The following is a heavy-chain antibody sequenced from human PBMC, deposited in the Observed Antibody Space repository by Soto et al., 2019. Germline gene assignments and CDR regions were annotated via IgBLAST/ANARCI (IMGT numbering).Heavy chain of an antibody. V-gene: IGHV4-39*01. Sequence: QLQLQESGPGLVKPSATLSLKCSVSGESISNSDYYWAWIRQPPGKGLEWIGSFSYSGSTYSSPSLKGRVTISVDTSKNDFSLKLSSVTAADTAVYFCARHELVRGTFDIWGHRTMVSVSS. CDR3: ARHELVRGTFDI. CDR1: GESISNSDYY. CDR2: FSYSGST. D-gene: IGHD6-13*01. J-gene: IGHJ3*02.